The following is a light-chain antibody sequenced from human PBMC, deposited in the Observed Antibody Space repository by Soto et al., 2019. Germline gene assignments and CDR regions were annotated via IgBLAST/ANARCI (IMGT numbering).Light chain of an antibody. CDR1: SSDVGSYTH. Sequence: QSALTQPASVSGSPGQSITISCTGISSDVGSYTHVSWYQQPPGKAHKLIIYEVNERPSGVASRFSGTKAGKTASLTIAGLQADDEADYCCCSDARPTVYAFATGTKLTVL. J-gene: IGLJ1*01. V-gene: IGLV2-23*02. CDR3: CSDARPTVYA. CDR2: EVN.